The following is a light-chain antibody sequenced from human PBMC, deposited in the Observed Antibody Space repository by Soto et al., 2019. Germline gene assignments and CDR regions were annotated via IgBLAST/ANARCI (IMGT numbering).Light chain of an antibody. Sequence: QSALTQPPSASGSPGQSVTISCTGTSSDVGVYNSVSWYQQHPGKAPKLMIYGVSTRPSGVPDRFSGSKSGNTASLTVSGLQAEDEADYYCSSYAGRNNAVVFGGGTKLTVL. CDR3: SSYAGRNNAVV. J-gene: IGLJ2*01. CDR2: GVS. V-gene: IGLV2-8*01. CDR1: SSDVGVYNS.